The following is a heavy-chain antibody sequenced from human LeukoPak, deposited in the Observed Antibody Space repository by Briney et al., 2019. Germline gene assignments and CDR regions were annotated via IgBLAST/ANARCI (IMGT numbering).Heavy chain of an antibody. CDR2: INHSGST. V-gene: IGHV4-34*01. D-gene: IGHD5-18*01. J-gene: IGHJ5*02. CDR1: GGSFSGYY. Sequence: PSETLALTCAVYGGSFSGYYWSWIRQPPGKGLEWIGEINHSGSTNYNPSLKSRVTISVDTSKNQFSLKLSSVTAADTAVYYCARVKTTWIQLWLHRSWFDPWGQGTLVTVSS. CDR3: ARVKTTWIQLWLHRSWFDP.